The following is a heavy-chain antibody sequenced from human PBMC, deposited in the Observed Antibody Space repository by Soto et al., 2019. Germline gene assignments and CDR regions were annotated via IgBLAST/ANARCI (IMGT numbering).Heavy chain of an antibody. CDR2: ISAYNGNT. CDR3: ARDVLGRGKMATPLC. Sequence: QVQLVQSGAEVKKPGASVKVSCKASGYTFTSYGISWVRQAPGQGLEWMGWISAYNGNTNYAQKLQGRVTMTTDTSXSTAYMELRSLRSDDTAVYYCARDVLGRGKMATPLCWGQGTLVTVSS. V-gene: IGHV1-18*01. CDR1: GYTFTSYG. J-gene: IGHJ4*02. D-gene: IGHD5-12*01.